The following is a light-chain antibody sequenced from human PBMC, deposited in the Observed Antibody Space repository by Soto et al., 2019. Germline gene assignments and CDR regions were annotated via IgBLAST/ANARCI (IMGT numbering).Light chain of an antibody. J-gene: IGKJ1*01. Sequence: DIQITQSPSSLSASVGDRVTITCRASQSISSYLNWYQQKPGKAPKLLIYDASSLESGVPSRLSGSGSGTEFTLTIRSLQPDDFATYYCQQYNSYWTFGQGTKVDIK. V-gene: IGKV1-5*01. CDR2: DAS. CDR1: QSISSY. CDR3: QQYNSYWT.